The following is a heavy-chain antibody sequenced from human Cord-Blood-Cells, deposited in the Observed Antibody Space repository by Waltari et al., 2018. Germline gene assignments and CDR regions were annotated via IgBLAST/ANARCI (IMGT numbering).Heavy chain of an antibody. D-gene: IGHD5-18*01. CDR1: GGSFSSSSDY. V-gene: IGHV4-39*01. CDR3: ARRGYSYGYFDY. CDR2: IYYSGIT. J-gene: IGHJ4*02. Sequence: QLQLQESGPGLVKPSETLSLPCTVSGGSFSSSSDYWGWIRQPQGKGLEWIGRIYYSGITYYNPSLKIRVTISVDTSKNQFSLKLSSVTAADTAVYYCARRGYSYGYFDYWGQGTLVTVSS.